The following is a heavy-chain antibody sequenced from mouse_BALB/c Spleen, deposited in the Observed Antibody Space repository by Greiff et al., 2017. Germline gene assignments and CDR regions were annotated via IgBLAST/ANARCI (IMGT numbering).Heavy chain of an antibody. CDR2: IDPSDSET. V-gene: IGHV1S126*01. CDR3: ARGFWFAY. J-gene: IGHJ3*01. Sequence: VKLMESGPQLVRPGASVKISCKASGYSFTSYWMHWVKQRPGQGLEWIGMIDPSDSETRLNQKFKDKATLTVDKSSSTAYMQLSSPTSEDSAVYYCARGFWFAYWGQGTLVTVSA. CDR1: GYSFTSYW.